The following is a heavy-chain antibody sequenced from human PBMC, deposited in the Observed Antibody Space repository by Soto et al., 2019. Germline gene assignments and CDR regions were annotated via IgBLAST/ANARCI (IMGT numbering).Heavy chain of an antibody. D-gene: IGHD2-21*01. CDR3: ERAKIRACGGGCGSAFDI. CDR2: IYYSGST. Sequence: LXLXCTVSGGSISSXGYYWIWIRQHPGKGLEWIVYIYYSGSTYYNPSLKSRVTISVDTSKNQFSLKLSSVTASYTALYYCERAKIRACGGGCGSAFDIWGQGTMGTVS. CDR1: GGSISSXGYY. V-gene: IGHV4-31*03. J-gene: IGHJ3*02.